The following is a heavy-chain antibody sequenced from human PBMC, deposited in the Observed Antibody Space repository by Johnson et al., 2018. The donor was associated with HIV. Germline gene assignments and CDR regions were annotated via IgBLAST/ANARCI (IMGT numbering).Heavy chain of an antibody. J-gene: IGHJ3*02. CDR2: ISGSGGST. D-gene: IGHD3-3*01. V-gene: IGHV3-23*04. Sequence: VQLVESGGGVVRPGGSLRLSCAASGFTFDDYGMSWVRQAPGKGLEWVSAISGSGGSTYYADSVKGRFTISRDNSKNTLYLQMNSLRAEDTAVYYCAKDEGSGYSYDAFDIWGQGTMVTVSS. CDR3: AKDEGSGYSYDAFDI. CDR1: GFTFDDYG.